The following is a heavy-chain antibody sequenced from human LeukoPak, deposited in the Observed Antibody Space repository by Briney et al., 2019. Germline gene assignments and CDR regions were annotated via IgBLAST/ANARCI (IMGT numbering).Heavy chain of an antibody. D-gene: IGHD5-12*01. CDR1: GFTFSSYW. V-gene: IGHV3-48*01. CDR3: ARSVDIDY. Sequence: GGSLRLSCAASGFTFSSYWMNWARQASGKGLEWVSYISSGSSTIYYADSVKGRFTISRDNAKNSLYLQMNSLRAEDTAVYYCARSVDIDYWGQGTLVTVSS. CDR2: ISSGSSTI. J-gene: IGHJ4*02.